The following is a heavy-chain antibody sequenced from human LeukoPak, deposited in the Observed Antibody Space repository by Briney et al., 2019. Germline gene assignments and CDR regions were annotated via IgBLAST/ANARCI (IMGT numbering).Heavy chain of an antibody. CDR3: ATPATRTKFDY. J-gene: IGHJ4*02. D-gene: IGHD1-26*01. CDR1: GFTFSSYA. CDR2: ISYDGSNK. Sequence: GGSLRLSCAASGFTFSSYAMRWVRQAPGKGLEWVAVISYDGSNKYYADSVRGRFTISRDNSKNTLYLQMNSLRAEDTAVYYCATPATRTKFDYWGQGTPVTVSS. V-gene: IGHV3-30*04.